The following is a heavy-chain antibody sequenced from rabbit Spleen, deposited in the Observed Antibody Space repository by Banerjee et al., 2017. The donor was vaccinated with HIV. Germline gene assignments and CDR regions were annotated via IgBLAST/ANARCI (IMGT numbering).Heavy chain of an antibody. CDR3: ARDTGSSFSSYGMDL. J-gene: IGHJ3*01. CDR2: IDTGSSGFT. Sequence: QEQLEESGGDLVKPGASLTLTCTASGFSFSGDSYMCWVRQAPGKGLEWIVCIDTGSSGFTYYASWAKGRFTISRTSSTTVTLQMTSLTAADTATYFCARDTGSSFSSYGMDLWGQGTLVTVS. D-gene: IGHD8-1*01. CDR1: GFSFSGDSY. V-gene: IGHV1S45*01.